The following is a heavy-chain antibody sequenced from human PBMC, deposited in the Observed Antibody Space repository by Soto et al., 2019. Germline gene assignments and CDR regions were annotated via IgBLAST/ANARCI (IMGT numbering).Heavy chain of an antibody. CDR1: GYTFTSYD. CDR3: ARGGITIFGVVTLSAFDI. D-gene: IGHD3-3*01. J-gene: IGHJ3*02. V-gene: IGHV1-8*01. Sequence: SLKVSCKASGYTFTSYDINWVRQATGQGLEWMGWMNPNSGNTGYAQKFQGRVTMTRNTSISTAYMELSSLRSEGTAVYYCARGGITIFGVVTLSAFDIWGQGTMVTVSS. CDR2: MNPNSGNT.